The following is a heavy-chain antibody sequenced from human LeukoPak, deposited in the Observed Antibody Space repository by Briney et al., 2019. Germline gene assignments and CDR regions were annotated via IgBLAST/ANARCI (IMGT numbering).Heavy chain of an antibody. CDR3: VTPLGWYCSSTSCYDEVFDY. D-gene: IGHD2-2*01. Sequence: GGSLRLSCAVSGFTFSNYAMSWVRQAPGKGLVWVSRINSDGSSTSYADSVKGRFTISRDNAKNTLYLQMNSLRAEDTAVYYCVTPLGWYCSSTSCYDEVFDYWGQGTLVTVSS. V-gene: IGHV3-74*01. CDR2: INSDGSST. CDR1: GFTFSNYA. J-gene: IGHJ4*02.